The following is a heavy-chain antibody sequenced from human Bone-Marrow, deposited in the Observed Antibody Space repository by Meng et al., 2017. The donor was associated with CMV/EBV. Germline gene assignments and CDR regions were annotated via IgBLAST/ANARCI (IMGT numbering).Heavy chain of an antibody. CDR1: GFTFSSYA. V-gene: IGHV3-64*02. D-gene: IGHD3-16*01. CDR3: ARDRSWGDYGWFDP. J-gene: IGHJ5*02. Sequence: GESLKISCAGTGFTFSSYAMHWVRQAPGKGLEYGSPISSNGGSTYYADSVKGRFTISRDNAKNSLYVQMNSRRAEDTAVYYRARDRSWGDYGWFDPWGQGTLVTVSS. CDR2: ISSNGGST.